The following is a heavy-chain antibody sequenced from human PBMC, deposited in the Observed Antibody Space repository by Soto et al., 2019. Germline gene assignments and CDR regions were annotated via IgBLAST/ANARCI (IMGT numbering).Heavy chain of an antibody. CDR3: AAVGRGYSSSWYAFDI. CDR1: GFTFTSSA. V-gene: IGHV1-58*01. CDR2: IVVGSGNT. D-gene: IGHD6-13*01. Sequence: ASVKVSCKASGFTFTSSAVQWVRQARGQRLEWIGWIVVGSGNTNYAQKFQERVTITRDMSTSTAYMELSSLRSEDTAVYYCAAVGRGYSSSWYAFDIWGQGTMVTVSS. J-gene: IGHJ3*02.